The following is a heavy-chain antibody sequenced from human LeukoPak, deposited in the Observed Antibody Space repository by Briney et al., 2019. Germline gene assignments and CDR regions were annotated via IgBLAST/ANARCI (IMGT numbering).Heavy chain of an antibody. D-gene: IGHD4-11*01. J-gene: IGHJ4*02. CDR3: ATSDYSNGAGGPAPY. CDR1: RYTLTELF. CDR2: FDPEDGET. V-gene: IGHV1-24*01. Sequence: ASVKVSRKVSRYTLTELFMHWVRQAPGNRVEWGGGFDPEDGETIYAQKFQGRVTMTEHKSTDTAYMELSSLRSEDTAVYYCATSDYSNGAGGPAPYWSQGTLVTVSS.